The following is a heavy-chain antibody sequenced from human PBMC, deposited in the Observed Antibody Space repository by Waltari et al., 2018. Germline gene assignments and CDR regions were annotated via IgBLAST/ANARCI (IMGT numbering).Heavy chain of an antibody. D-gene: IGHD3-10*01. CDR1: GYPFNDAW. V-gene: IGHV3-15*01. CDR2: IKREMDGGTA. Sequence: QLVESGGGLVKPGESLRLSCVGFGYPFNDAWMSWVRQAPGKGREWVGRIKREMDGGTAEYVESVKDRFTISRDDSKNTLYLQMNGLKSEDSAVYFCVRESFGNDIWGQGTLVTVSS. J-gene: IGHJ4*02. CDR3: VRESFGNDI.